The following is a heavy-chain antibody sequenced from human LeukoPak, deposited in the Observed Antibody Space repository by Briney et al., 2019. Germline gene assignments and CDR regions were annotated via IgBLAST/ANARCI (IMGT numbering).Heavy chain of an antibody. CDR2: ISSSSSYI. Sequence: SGGSLRLSCAASGFTFSSYSMNWVRQAPGKGLEWVSSISSSSSYIYYADSVKGRFTISRDNAKNSLYLQMNSLRAEDTAVYYCARGIAVAGRAIAYYFDYWGEGTLVTVYS. CDR3: ARGIAVAGRAIAYYFDY. J-gene: IGHJ4*02. D-gene: IGHD6-19*01. V-gene: IGHV3-21*01. CDR1: GFTFSSYS.